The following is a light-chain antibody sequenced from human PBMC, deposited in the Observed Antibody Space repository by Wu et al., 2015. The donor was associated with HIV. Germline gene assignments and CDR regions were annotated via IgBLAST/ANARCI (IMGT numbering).Light chain of an antibody. V-gene: IGKV3-15*01. Sequence: EIVLTQSPGTLSLSPGDRVTLSCRASQSVSSNLAWYQQKPGQAPRLLIYGASTRATGIPARFSGSGSVTEFTLTISSMQSEDFAVYYCQQYDKWPPWTFGQGPRWKSN. CDR1: QSVSSN. CDR2: GAS. J-gene: IGKJ1*01. CDR3: QQYDKWPPWT.